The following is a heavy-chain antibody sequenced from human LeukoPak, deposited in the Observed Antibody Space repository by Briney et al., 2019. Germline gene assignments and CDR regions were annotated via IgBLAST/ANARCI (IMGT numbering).Heavy chain of an antibody. CDR1: GGTFSSYA. V-gene: IGHV1-69*05. CDR2: IIPIFGTA. Sequence: ASVNVSCKASGGTFSSYAISWVRQAPGQGLEWMGGIIPIFGTANYAQKFQGRVTITTDESTSTAYMELSSLRSEDTAVYYCARVCRDGYLMDYWGQGTLVTVSS. D-gene: IGHD5-24*01. CDR3: ARVCRDGYLMDY. J-gene: IGHJ4*02.